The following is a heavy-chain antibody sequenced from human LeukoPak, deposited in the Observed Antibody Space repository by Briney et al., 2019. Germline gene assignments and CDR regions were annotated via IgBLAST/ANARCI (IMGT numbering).Heavy chain of an antibody. V-gene: IGHV3-21*01. D-gene: IGHD4-17*01. CDR2: ISSSTSYI. CDR3: ARAGGSTVSHSDY. Sequence: GGSLRLSCAASGFTFSSYSMNWLSQAPGKGLEWVSSISSSTSYIYYADSVKGRFTISKDNAKNSLYLQMNSLRAEDTAVYYCARAGGSTVSHSDYWGQGTLVTVSS. CDR1: GFTFSSYS. J-gene: IGHJ4*02.